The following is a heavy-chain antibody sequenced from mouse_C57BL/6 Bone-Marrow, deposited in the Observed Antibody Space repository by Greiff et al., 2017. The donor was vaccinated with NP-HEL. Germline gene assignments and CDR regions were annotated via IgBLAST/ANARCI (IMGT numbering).Heavy chain of an antibody. J-gene: IGHJ2*01. CDR2: ILPGSGST. D-gene: IGHD1-1*01. V-gene: IGHV1-9*01. CDR3: ARYPFYYGSSLYFDY. CDR1: GYTFTGYW. Sequence: VMLVESGAELMKPGASVKLSCKATGYTFTGYWIEWVKQRPGHGLEWIGEILPGSGSTNYNEKFKGKATFTADTSSNTAYMQLSSLTTEDSAIYYCARYPFYYGSSLYFDYWGQGTTLTVSS.